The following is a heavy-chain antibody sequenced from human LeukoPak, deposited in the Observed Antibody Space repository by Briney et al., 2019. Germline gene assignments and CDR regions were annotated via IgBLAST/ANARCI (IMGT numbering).Heavy chain of an antibody. CDR1: GYTFTGYY. V-gene: IGHV1-2*02. CDR3: ARDGYNINYYYYYYMDV. Sequence: ASVKVSCKASGYTFTGYYMHWVRQAPGQGLEWMGWINANSGGTNYEEKFQGRVTMTRDTSISTAYMELSRLRSDDTAVYYCARDGYNINYYYYYYMDVWGKGTTVTVSS. J-gene: IGHJ6*03. CDR2: INANSGGT. D-gene: IGHD5-24*01.